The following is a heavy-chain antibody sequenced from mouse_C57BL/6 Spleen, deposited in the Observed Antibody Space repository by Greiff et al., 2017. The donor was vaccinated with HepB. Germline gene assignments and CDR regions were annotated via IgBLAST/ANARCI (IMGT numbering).Heavy chain of an antibody. CDR3: ARSNDGYYGGYYAMDY. J-gene: IGHJ4*01. Sequence: EVKLVESGPGLAKPSQTLSLTCSVTGYSITSDYWNWIRKFPGNKLEYMGYISYSGSTYYNPSLKSRISITRDTSKNQYYLQLNSVTTEDTATYYCARSNDGYYGGYYAMDYWGQGTSVTVSS. D-gene: IGHD2-3*01. CDR1: GYSITSDY. V-gene: IGHV3-8*01. CDR2: ISYSGST.